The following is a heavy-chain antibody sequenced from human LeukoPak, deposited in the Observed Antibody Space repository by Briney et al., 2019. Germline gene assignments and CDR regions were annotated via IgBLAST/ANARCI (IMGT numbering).Heavy chain of an antibody. CDR2: IYYSGST. Sequence: SEALSLICTVSGGSISSSSYYWGWIRQPPGKGLEWIGSIYYSGSTYYNPSLKSRVTISVDTSKNQFSLKLSSVTAADTAVYYCARFDYWGQGTLVTVSS. CDR3: ARFDY. CDR1: GGSISSSSYY. J-gene: IGHJ4*02. V-gene: IGHV4-39*01.